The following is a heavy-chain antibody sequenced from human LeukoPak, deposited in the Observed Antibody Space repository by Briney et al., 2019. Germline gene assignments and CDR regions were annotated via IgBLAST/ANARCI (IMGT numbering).Heavy chain of an antibody. CDR2: ISSSGRTT. CDR3: ARFLFPWGFDY. V-gene: IGHV3-48*03. CDR1: GFTFSSYA. D-gene: IGHD2/OR15-2a*01. Sequence: GGSLRLSCAASGFTFSSYAMSWVRQAPGKGLEWVSYISSSGRTTYYADSVKGRFTMSRDNAKNSLNLQMNSLRAEDTAVYYCARFLFPWGFDYWGQGILVTVSS. J-gene: IGHJ4*02.